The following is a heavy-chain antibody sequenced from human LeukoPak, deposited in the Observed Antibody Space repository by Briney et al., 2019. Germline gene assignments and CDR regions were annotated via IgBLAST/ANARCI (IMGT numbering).Heavy chain of an antibody. CDR3: ARLGSTSSSEATPAFDY. D-gene: IGHD6-6*01. J-gene: IGHJ4*02. Sequence: SETLSLTCAVYGGSFSGYYWSWIRQPPGKGLEWIGEINHSGSTNYNPSLKSRVTISVDTSKNQFSLKLSSVTAADTAVYYCARLGSTSSSEATPAFDYWGQGTLVTVSS. V-gene: IGHV4-34*01. CDR1: GGSFSGYY. CDR2: INHSGST.